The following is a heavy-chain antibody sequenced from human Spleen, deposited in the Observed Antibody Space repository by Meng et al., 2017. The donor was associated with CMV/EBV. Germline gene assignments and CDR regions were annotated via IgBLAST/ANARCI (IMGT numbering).Heavy chain of an antibody. Sequence: GESLKIYCAASGFTFSSYAMSWVRQAPGQGLEWVSYISGGGDITDSADSVKGRFTISRDNSKNTVYLQMNSLRAEDTTVYYCAKQGLAIAAAGTFDYWGQGTLVTVSS. J-gene: IGHJ4*02. D-gene: IGHD6-13*01. CDR2: ISGGGDIT. V-gene: IGHV3-23*01. CDR3: AKQGLAIAAAGTFDY. CDR1: GFTFSSYA.